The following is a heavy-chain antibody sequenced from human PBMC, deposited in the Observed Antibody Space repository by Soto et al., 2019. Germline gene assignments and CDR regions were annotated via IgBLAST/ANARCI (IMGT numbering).Heavy chain of an antibody. CDR2: INTDGGST. V-gene: IGHV3-74*01. CDR3: ARDRVYYNSGYYYDYGMDV. Sequence: GGSLRLSCVASGFTLSNYWIHWVRQAPGKGLVWVSRINTDGGSTTYADSVQGRFTITRDNAQNTVYLQMKSLRAEDTAVYYCARDRVYYNSGYYYDYGMDVWGQGTTVTVSS. CDR1: GFTLSNYW. J-gene: IGHJ6*02. D-gene: IGHD3-22*01.